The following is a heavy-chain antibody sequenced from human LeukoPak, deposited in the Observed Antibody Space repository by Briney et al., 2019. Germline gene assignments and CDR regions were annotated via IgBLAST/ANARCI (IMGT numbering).Heavy chain of an antibody. V-gene: IGHV3-23*01. CDR2: ISGSGGST. Sequence: GGSLRLSCAASGFTFSSYAMSWVRQAPGKGLEWVSAISGSGGSTYYADSVKGRFTISRDNSKNTLYLQMNSLRAEDTAVYYCANFLKVSYYGSGSYYFDYWGQGTLVTVSS. CDR1: GFTFSSYA. J-gene: IGHJ4*02. D-gene: IGHD3-10*01. CDR3: ANFLKVSYYGSGSYYFDY.